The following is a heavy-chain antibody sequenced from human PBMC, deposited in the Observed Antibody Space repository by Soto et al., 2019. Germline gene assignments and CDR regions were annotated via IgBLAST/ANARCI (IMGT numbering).Heavy chain of an antibody. CDR2: INSDGIRT. D-gene: IGHD1-7*01. CDR3: ARDLGNYDRYSFDY. CDR1: GFTLSSYW. J-gene: IGHJ4*02. V-gene: IGHV3-74*01. Sequence: EVQLVESGGGLVQPGGSLRLSCAASGFTLSSYWMHWVRQVPGKGLMWVSRINSDGIRTNYGDSVKGRFTISRDNAKNTLYLQMSSLRAEDTAVYYCARDLGNYDRYSFDYWGQGTRVTVSS.